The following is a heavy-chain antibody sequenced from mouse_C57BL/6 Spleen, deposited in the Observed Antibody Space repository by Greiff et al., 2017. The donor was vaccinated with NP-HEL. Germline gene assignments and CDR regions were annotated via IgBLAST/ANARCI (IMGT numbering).Heavy chain of an antibody. D-gene: IGHD2-3*01. V-gene: IGHV1-80*01. CDR1: GYAFSSYW. J-gene: IGHJ4*01. Sequence: VQLQESGAELVKPGASVKISCKASGYAFSSYWMNWVKQRPGKGLEWIGQIYPGDGDTNYNGKFKGKATLTADESSSTAYMQLSSLTSEDSAVYFCARNYDGYYVGAMDYWGQGTSVTVSS. CDR2: IYPGDGDT. CDR3: ARNYDGYYVGAMDY.